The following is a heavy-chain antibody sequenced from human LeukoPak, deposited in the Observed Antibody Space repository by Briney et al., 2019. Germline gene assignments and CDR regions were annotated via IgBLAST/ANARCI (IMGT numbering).Heavy chain of an antibody. J-gene: IGHJ4*02. CDR3: ARAAVAGTPY. CDR2: IYHSGST. Sequence: SQTLSLTCTVSGGSISSGGYYWSWIRQPPGKGLEWIGYIYHSGSTYYNPSLKSRVTISVDRSKNQFSLKLSSVTAADTAVYYCARAAVAGTPYWGQGTLVTVSS. CDR1: GGSISSGGYY. V-gene: IGHV4-30-2*01. D-gene: IGHD2-15*01.